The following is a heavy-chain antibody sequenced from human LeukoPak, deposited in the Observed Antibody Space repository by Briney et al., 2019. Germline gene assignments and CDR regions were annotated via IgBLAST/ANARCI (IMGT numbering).Heavy chain of an antibody. CDR3: ARGSRGTVTPKY. CDR2: INHSGST. CDR1: GGSFSGYY. V-gene: IGHV4-34*01. Sequence: SETLSLTCAVYGGSFSGYYWSWIRQPPGKGLEWIGEINHSGSTNYNPSLKSRVTISVDTSKNQFSLKLSSVTAADTAVYYCARGSRGTVTPKYWGQGTLVTVSS. J-gene: IGHJ4*02. D-gene: IGHD4-17*01.